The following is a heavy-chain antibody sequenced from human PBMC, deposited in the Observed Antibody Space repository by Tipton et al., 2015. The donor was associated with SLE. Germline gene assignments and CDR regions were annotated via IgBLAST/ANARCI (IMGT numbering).Heavy chain of an antibody. CDR1: GYTLTEIS. CDR3: VMVRVTRRGDWNVNY. CDR2: FDPEEGET. V-gene: IGHV1-24*01. Sequence: QVQLVQSGAEVKKPGASVKVSCKVSGYTLTEISMHWVRQAPGKGLESMGSFDPEEGETIATEKFQGRVTMTEDTSADTAYMELSSLKPEDTAVYYCVMVRVTRRGDWNVNYWGQGTLVTVSS. J-gene: IGHJ4*02. D-gene: IGHD1-1*01.